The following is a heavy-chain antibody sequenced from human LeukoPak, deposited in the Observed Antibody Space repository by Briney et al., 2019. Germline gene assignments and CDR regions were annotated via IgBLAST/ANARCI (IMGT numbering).Heavy chain of an antibody. D-gene: IGHD3-16*01. J-gene: IGHJ4*02. Sequence: GGSLRLSCAASEFTFSSYWMHWVRQAPGKGLVWVSRINSDGSRSNYADSVMGRLTISRDNAENTLYLQMNSLRVEDTAVYYCVSGDSYALSDYWGQGTLVTVSS. CDR2: INSDGSRS. CDR3: VSGDSYALSDY. V-gene: IGHV3-74*01. CDR1: EFTFSSYW.